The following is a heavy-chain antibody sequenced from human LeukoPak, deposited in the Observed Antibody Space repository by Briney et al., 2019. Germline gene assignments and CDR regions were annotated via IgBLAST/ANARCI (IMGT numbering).Heavy chain of an antibody. D-gene: IGHD2-2*03. J-gene: IGHJ4*02. CDR2: IRVYNGDT. CDR1: GYTFTSYD. V-gene: IGHV1-18*01. CDR3: ATGYCSSTNCRIDY. Sequence: ASVKVSCKASGYTFTSYDINWVRQATGQGLEWTGWIRVYNGDTNYAQKLQGRVTMTTDTSTSTAYMELRSLRSDDTAVYYCATGYCSSTNCRIDYWGQGTLVSVSS.